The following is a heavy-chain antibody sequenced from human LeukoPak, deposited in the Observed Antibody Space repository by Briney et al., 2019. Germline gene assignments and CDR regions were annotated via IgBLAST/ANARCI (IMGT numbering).Heavy chain of an antibody. D-gene: IGHD3-10*01. Sequence: SETLSLTFTVSGGSISSRSYYWGWIRQPPGKGLEWIGSIYYKGNTYLNPSLKSRVTISEDTSKNQFSLKLSSVTAADTAVYYCAREYGSGSYSMLGYWGQGTLVTVSS. V-gene: IGHV4-39*07. CDR2: IYYKGNT. CDR3: AREYGSGSYSMLGY. CDR1: GGSISSRSYY. J-gene: IGHJ4*02.